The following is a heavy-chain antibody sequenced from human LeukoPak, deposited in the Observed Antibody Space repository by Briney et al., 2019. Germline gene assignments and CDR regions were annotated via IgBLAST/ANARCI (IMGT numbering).Heavy chain of an antibody. Sequence: GASVKVSCKASGGTFSSYAISWVRQAPGQGLEWMGGIIPIFGTANYAQKFQGRVTITTDESTSTAYMELSSLRSEDTAVYHCARARGDGYTTFDYWGQGTLVTVSS. V-gene: IGHV1-69*05. D-gene: IGHD5-24*01. CDR1: GGTFSSYA. CDR3: ARARGDGYTTFDY. J-gene: IGHJ4*02. CDR2: IIPIFGTA.